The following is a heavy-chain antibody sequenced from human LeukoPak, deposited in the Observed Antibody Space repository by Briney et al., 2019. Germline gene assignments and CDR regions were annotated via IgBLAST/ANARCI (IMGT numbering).Heavy chain of an antibody. CDR2: SSGYNGNT. D-gene: IGHD5-12*01. V-gene: IGHV1-18*01. Sequence: ASVKLSCKASGYTFTSYGFSWERQAPGQGIERMGWSSGYNGNTNYAQKFQGRVTMTTATYTTTAYMELRSLRSDDTAVYDCAREQGGYSGSADYWGQGTLATVSS. J-gene: IGHJ4*02. CDR1: GYTFTSYG. CDR3: AREQGGYSGSADY.